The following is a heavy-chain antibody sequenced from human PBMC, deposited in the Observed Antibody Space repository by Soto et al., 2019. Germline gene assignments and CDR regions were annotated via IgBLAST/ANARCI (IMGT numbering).Heavy chain of an antibody. Sequence: SETQSLTCAVDGGSFSGYYGSWIRQPPGKGLEWIGEINHSGSTNYNPSLKSRVTISVDTSKNQFSLKLSSVTAADTAVYYCARGGIVVVPAAKRVDYWGQGTLVTVSS. V-gene: IGHV4-34*01. CDR1: GGSFSGYY. D-gene: IGHD2-2*01. J-gene: IGHJ4*02. CDR3: ARGGIVVVPAAKRVDY. CDR2: INHSGST.